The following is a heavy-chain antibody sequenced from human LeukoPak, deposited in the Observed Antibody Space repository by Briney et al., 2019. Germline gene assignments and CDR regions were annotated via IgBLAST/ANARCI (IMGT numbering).Heavy chain of an antibody. D-gene: IGHD3-22*01. Sequence: PGGSLRLSCAASGFTFSSCSMNWVRQAPGKGLEWVSSISSSSSYIYYADSVKGRFTISRDNAKNSLYLQMNSLRAEDTAVYYCARGGNYDSSGYDGYWGQGTLVTVSS. CDR3: ARGGNYDSSGYDGY. J-gene: IGHJ4*02. CDR2: ISSSSSYI. CDR1: GFTFSSCS. V-gene: IGHV3-21*01.